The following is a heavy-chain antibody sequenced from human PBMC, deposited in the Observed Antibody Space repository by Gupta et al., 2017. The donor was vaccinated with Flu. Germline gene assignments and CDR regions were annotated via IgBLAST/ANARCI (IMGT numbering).Heavy chain of an antibody. V-gene: IGHV3-74*01. J-gene: IGHJ4*02. Sequence: EVHLVESGGGLVQPGWSLRLACSAAGFVFRGYGMHWVRPAPGKGLVWVSRINPDGTITNDADSVEGRFTISRDNAKNKLYLQMNSMTAEDTAVYYCARDRRTARRPEDWGQGTLVTVSS. CDR3: ARDRRTARRPED. D-gene: IGHD1-1*01. CDR1: GFVFRGYG. CDR2: INPDGTIT.